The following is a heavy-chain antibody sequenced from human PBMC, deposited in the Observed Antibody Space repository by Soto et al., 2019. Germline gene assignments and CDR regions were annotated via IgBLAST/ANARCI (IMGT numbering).Heavy chain of an antibody. CDR2: IYHSGST. CDR1: SGSISSSNW. CDR3: ARLEYSGAGILGLPTVNYYYYYMDV. Sequence: PSETLSLTCAVSSGSISSSNWWSWVRQPPGKGLEWIGEIYHSGSTNYNPSLKSRVTISVDKSKNQFSLKLSSVTAADTAVYYCARLEYSGAGILGLPTVNYYYYYMDVWGKGTTVTVSS. D-gene: IGHD6-6*01. J-gene: IGHJ6*03. V-gene: IGHV4-4*02.